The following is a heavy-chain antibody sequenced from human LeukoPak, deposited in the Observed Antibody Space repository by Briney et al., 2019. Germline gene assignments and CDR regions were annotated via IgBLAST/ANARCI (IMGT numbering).Heavy chain of an antibody. CDR3: ARYSGLASSGYFHY. CDR1: GFTLSRNY. D-gene: IGHD3-22*01. J-gene: IGHJ4*02. V-gene: IGHV3-53*04. Sequence: GGSVGLFCAASGFTLSRNYMRWGPQAPGKGLELVSVIYSCGSTYYAYYVKGRFTIFRHNSKNTLYLQMNSLRAEDTAVYYCARYSGLASSGYFHYWGQGTLVTVSS. CDR2: IYSCGST.